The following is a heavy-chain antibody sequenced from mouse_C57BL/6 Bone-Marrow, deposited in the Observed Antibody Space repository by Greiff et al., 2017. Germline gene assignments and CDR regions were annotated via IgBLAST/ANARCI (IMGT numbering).Heavy chain of an antibody. CDR1: GYAFSSSW. Sequence: QVQLQQSGPELVKPGASVKISCKASGYAFSSSWMNWVKQRPGKGLEWIGRIYPGDGDTNYNGKFKGKATLTADKSSSTAYMQFSSLTSEDSAVYFCARWSITTVVEGYWGQGTTLTVSS. J-gene: IGHJ2*01. V-gene: IGHV1-82*01. CDR3: ARWSITTVVEGY. D-gene: IGHD1-1*01. CDR2: IYPGDGDT.